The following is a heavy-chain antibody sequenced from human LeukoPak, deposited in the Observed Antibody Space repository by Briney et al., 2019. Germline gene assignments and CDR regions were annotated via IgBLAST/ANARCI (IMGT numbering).Heavy chain of an antibody. CDR3: AKIGSRWYYYYMDV. Sequence: GGSLRLSCAASGFTFSNYGLHWVRQAPGKGLEWVAFIRYDESNKYYADSVKGRFTISRDNSKNMLYLQMNSLRAEDTAVYYCAKIGSRWYYYYMDVWGKGTTVTISS. CDR2: IRYDESNK. J-gene: IGHJ6*03. D-gene: IGHD6-13*01. CDR1: GFTFSNYG. V-gene: IGHV3-30*02.